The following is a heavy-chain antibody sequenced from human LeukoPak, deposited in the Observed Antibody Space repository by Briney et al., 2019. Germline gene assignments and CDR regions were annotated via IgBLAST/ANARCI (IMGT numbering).Heavy chain of an antibody. CDR1: GYSFTSYW. CDR2: IYPGDSDT. D-gene: IGHD3-3*02. J-gene: IGHJ5*02. V-gene: IGHV5-51*01. Sequence: GESLKISCKGSGYSFTSYWIGWVRQMPGKGLEWMGIIYPGDSDTRYSPSFQGQVTISADKSISTAYLQWSSLKASDTAMYYCARLRFLASVDNWFDPWGQGTLVTVSS. CDR3: ARLRFLASVDNWFDP.